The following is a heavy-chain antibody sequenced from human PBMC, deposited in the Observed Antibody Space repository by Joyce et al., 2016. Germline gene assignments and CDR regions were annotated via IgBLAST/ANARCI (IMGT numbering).Heavy chain of an antibody. J-gene: IGHJ3*01. D-gene: IGHD3-9*01. V-gene: IGHV2-5*02. Sequence: QITLKESGTTLVKPTQTLTLTCTFSGFSLTTTGVGVGWIRQPPGKAREWLALIFWDDDKRYSTSLESRLTITKDTSKSHVVFTMANMDPVDTATYYCARLDVLTGHFRVNAFDFWGQGTRVTVSS. CDR2: IFWDDDK. CDR1: GFSLTTTGVG. CDR3: ARLDVLTGHFRVNAFDF.